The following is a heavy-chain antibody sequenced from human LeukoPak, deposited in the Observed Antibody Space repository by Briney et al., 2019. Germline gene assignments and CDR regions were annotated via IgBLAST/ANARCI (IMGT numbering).Heavy chain of an antibody. D-gene: IGHD2-15*01. V-gene: IGHV1-2*02. CDR1: GYTFSAFY. Sequence: GASVKVSCKTSGYTFSAFYMHWVRQAPGQGLEWMGWINPNSGGTNYAQKFQGRVTMTRDTSISTAYMELRSLRSDDTAVYYCARDLGIVVEYYFDYWGQGTLVTVSS. CDR2: INPNSGGT. CDR3: ARDLGIVVEYYFDY. J-gene: IGHJ4*02.